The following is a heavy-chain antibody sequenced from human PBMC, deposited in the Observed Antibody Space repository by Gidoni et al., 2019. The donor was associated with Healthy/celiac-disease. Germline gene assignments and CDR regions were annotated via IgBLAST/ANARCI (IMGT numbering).Heavy chain of an antibody. Sequence: EVQLVQSGAEVQKPGESLTISCKGSGYSFTSYWIGWVRQMPGKGLEWMGIIYPGDSDTRYSPSFQGQVTISADKSISTAYLQWSSLKASDTAMYYCARHDPAYYDSSGYPAGFDYWGQGTLVTVSS. D-gene: IGHD3-22*01. V-gene: IGHV5-51*01. J-gene: IGHJ4*02. CDR3: ARHDPAYYDSSGYPAGFDY. CDR2: IYPGDSDT. CDR1: GYSFTSYW.